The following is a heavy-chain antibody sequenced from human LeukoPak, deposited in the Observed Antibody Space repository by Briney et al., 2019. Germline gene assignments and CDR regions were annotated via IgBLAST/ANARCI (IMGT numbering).Heavy chain of an antibody. V-gene: IGHV3-33*01. CDR3: ARDMAAVASSNWLDP. Sequence: PGGSLRLSCAASGFTFSSYGMHWVRQAPGKGLEWVAVIWYDGSNKYYADSVKGRFTISRDNSKNTLYLQMNSLRAEGTAVYYCARDMAAVASSNWLDPWGQGTLVTVSS. J-gene: IGHJ5*02. D-gene: IGHD6-19*01. CDR1: GFTFSSYG. CDR2: IWYDGSNK.